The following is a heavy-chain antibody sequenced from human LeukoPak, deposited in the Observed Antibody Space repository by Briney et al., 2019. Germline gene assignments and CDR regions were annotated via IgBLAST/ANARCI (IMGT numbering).Heavy chain of an antibody. CDR3: AKGNSEIHSPLDY. CDR1: GFTFSSYA. V-gene: IGHV3-23*01. J-gene: IGHJ4*02. D-gene: IGHD1-26*01. CDR2: ISGSGGRT. Sequence: GGSLRLSCAASGFTFSSYAMSWVRQAPGKGLEWVSVISGSGGRTYYADSVKGRFTISRDNSKNTLYLQMNSLRAEDTAVYYCAKGNSEIHSPLDYWGQGTLVTVSS.